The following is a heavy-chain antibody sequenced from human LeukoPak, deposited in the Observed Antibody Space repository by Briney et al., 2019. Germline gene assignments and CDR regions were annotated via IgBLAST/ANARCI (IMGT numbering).Heavy chain of an antibody. J-gene: IGHJ4*02. CDR3: AGSVYYGSGSYWSFDY. CDR1: GYTFTSYG. V-gene: IGHV1-18*01. CDR2: ISAYNGNT. D-gene: IGHD3-10*01. Sequence: ASVKVSCKASGYTFTSYGISWVRQAPGQGLEWMGWISAYNGNTNYAQKLQGRVTMTTDTSTSTAYMELRSLRSDDTAVYYCAGSVYYGSGSYWSFDYWGQGTLVTVSS.